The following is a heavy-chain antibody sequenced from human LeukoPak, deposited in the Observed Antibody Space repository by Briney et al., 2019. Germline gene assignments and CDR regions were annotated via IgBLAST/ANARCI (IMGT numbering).Heavy chain of an antibody. J-gene: IGHJ3*02. CDR1: GFTFSSYE. CDR2: IHHDGSDK. Sequence: GGSLRLSCAASGFTFSSYEMNWVRQAPGKGLEWVANIHHDGSDKYYVDSVEGRFTISRDNAENSLYLRMSSLRAEDTAVYYCARSGEFLAMPSDIWGQGTMITVSS. V-gene: IGHV3-7*01. CDR3: ARSGEFLAMPSDI. D-gene: IGHD3-10*01.